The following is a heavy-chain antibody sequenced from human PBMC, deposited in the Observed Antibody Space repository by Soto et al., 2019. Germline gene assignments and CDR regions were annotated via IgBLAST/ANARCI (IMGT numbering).Heavy chain of an antibody. CDR3: AKDDGSHWSMFYSYYGVDV. CDR1: GFTFSNYG. V-gene: IGHV3-30*18. D-gene: IGHD1-26*01. CDR2: ISYDGSSK. Sequence: QVQLVESGGGVVQPGRSLRLSCAASGFTFSNYGIHWVRQAPGKGLEWVAVISYDGSSKDYADSVKGRFTISRDNSKNTLYLQMNSLRIEDTAVYYCAKDDGSHWSMFYSYYGVDVWGQGTTVTVSS. J-gene: IGHJ6*02.